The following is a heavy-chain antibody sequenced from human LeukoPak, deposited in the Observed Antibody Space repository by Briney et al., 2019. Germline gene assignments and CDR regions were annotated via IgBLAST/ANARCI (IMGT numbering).Heavy chain of an antibody. CDR1: GYSFTSYW. Sequence: GESLKVSCKGSGYSFTSYWIGWVRQMPGKGLEWMGIIYPGDSDTRYSPSFQGQVTISADKSISTAYLQWSSLKASDTAMYYCARRVTYYYDSSGYYLFDYWGQGTLVTVSS. CDR2: IYPGDSDT. D-gene: IGHD3-22*01. CDR3: ARRVTYYYDSSGYYLFDY. V-gene: IGHV5-51*01. J-gene: IGHJ4*02.